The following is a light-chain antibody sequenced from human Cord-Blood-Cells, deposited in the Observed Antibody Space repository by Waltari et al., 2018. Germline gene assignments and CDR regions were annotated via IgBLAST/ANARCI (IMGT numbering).Light chain of an antibody. V-gene: IGKV1-5*03. Sequence: DIQITQSPSTLSASVGARVTITCRASQGISSWLAWYQQKPGKAPKLLIYQASSLQSGVPSRFSGSGSGTEFTLTISSLQPDDFATYYCQQYNSYSWTFGQGTKVEIK. CDR3: QQYNSYSWT. CDR2: QAS. J-gene: IGKJ1*01. CDR1: QGISSW.